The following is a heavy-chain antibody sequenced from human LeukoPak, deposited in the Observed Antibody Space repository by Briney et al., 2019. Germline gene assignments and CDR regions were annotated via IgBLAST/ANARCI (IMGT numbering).Heavy chain of an antibody. CDR1: GGSISSYY. J-gene: IGHJ4*02. CDR2: MYYSGST. D-gene: IGHD6-6*01. CDR3: AREYSSSSVTYYFDY. V-gene: IGHV4-59*01. Sequence: SETLSLTCTVSGGSISSYYWSWIRQPPGKGLEWCGYMYYSGSTNYNPSLKSRVTISVDTSKNQFSLKLSSVTAADTAVYYCAREYSSSSVTYYFDYWGQGTLVTVSS.